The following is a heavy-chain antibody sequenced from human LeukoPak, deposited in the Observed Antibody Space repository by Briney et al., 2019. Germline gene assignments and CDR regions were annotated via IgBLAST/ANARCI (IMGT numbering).Heavy chain of an antibody. CDR2: IRYDGSNK. Sequence: GGSLRLSCAASGFTFSSYGMHWVRQAPGKGLEWVAFIRYDGSNKYYADSVKGRFTISRDNSKNTLYLQMNSLRAEDTAVYYCAKDTAPGSMVGATEYFDYWGQGTLVTVSS. J-gene: IGHJ4*02. V-gene: IGHV3-30*02. CDR3: AKDTAPGSMVGATEYFDY. D-gene: IGHD1-26*01. CDR1: GFTFSSYG.